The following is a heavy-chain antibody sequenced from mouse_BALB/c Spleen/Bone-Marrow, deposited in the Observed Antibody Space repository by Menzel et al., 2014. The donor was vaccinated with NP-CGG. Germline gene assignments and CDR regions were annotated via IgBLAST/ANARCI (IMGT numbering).Heavy chain of an antibody. CDR2: IDPANVNT. J-gene: IGHJ2*01. CDR3: ASYVYGYYFDY. V-gene: IGHV14-3*02. CDR1: GFNIKDTY. D-gene: IGHD1-1*01. Sequence: VHLQHSGVKFVKPGASVKLSCTASGFNIKDTYMHWLKQRLEQGLEWIGRIDPANVNTKYDPKFQGKATITADTSSNTAYLQLSSLTSEDTAVYYCASYVYGYYFDYWGQGTTLTVSS.